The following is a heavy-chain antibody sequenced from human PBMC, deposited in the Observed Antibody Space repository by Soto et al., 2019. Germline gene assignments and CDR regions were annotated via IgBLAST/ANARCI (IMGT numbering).Heavy chain of an antibody. Sequence: QVQLVESGGGVVQPGRSLRLSCAGSGFTFSRYGMHWVRQAPGKGLEWVAVIWYDGSNKFYADSVKGRFTISRDNSRNTLYLQMNSLRAEDTAVYYGARDAVDYGSGSYFRVDYWGQGTLVTVSS. CDR3: ARDAVDYGSGSYFRVDY. D-gene: IGHD3-10*01. CDR2: IWYDGSNK. CDR1: GFTFSRYG. V-gene: IGHV3-33*01. J-gene: IGHJ4*02.